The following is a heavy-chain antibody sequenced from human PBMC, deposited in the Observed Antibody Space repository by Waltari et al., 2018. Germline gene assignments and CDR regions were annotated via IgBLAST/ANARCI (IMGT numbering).Heavy chain of an antibody. D-gene: IGHD6-6*01. J-gene: IGHJ4*02. CDR3: AHSGARARGDYFQH. Sequence: GLTPPAPGKALEWLALIYWDDDKRYSPSLKSRLTITKDTSKNQVVLTMTNMDPVDTATYYCAHSGARARGDYFQHWGQGTLVTVSS. CDR2: IYWDDDK. V-gene: IGHV2-5*02.